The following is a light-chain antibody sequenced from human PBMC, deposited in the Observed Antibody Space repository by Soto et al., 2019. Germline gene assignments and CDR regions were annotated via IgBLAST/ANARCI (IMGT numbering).Light chain of an antibody. CDR1: QTVSSN. V-gene: IGKV3-15*01. J-gene: IGKJ1*01. CDR3: QQYNNWPQT. CDR2: GAS. Sequence: TQSPDTRSLSPGERATLSCRASQTVSSNYLAWCQQRPGQAPRLLIYGASKRAIGLPARFSGSGSGTEFTLTISSLQSEDFAVYCCQQYNNWPQTFGQGTKVDIK.